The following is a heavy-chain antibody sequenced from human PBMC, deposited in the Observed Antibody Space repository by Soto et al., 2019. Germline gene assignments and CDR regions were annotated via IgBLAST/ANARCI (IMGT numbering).Heavy chain of an antibody. D-gene: IGHD3-9*01. Sequence: ASVKVSCKTSGDTFTNFYMHWVRQAPGQGLEWMGIINPSGGSTSFAQKFQGRVTMARDTSTSTVYMELSSLRSEDTAVYYCASSDSLTGYYLDSWGQGTLVTVSS. CDR1: GDTFTNFY. J-gene: IGHJ4*02. CDR3: ASSDSLTGYYLDS. V-gene: IGHV1-46*01. CDR2: INPSGGST.